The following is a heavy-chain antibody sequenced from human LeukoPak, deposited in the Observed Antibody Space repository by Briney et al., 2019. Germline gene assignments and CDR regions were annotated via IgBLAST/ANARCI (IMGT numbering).Heavy chain of an antibody. CDR3: EVYSA. D-gene: IGHD4-11*01. J-gene: IGHJ1*01. CDR1: GPFTFPNYW. V-gene: IGHV3-7*01. Sequence: GGSLRLSCAASGPFTFPNYWMNWLRQAPGKGLEWVANINQDGSRIYYVDSVEGRFTISRDNAKNSLYLQMNSLRAGDTAVYYCEVYSAWGQGTLVTVSS. CDR2: INQDGSRI.